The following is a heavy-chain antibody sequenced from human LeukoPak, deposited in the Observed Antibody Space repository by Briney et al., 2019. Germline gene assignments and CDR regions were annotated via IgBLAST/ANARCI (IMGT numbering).Heavy chain of an antibody. J-gene: IGHJ4*02. D-gene: IGHD3-9*01. Sequence: GGSLRLSCAASGFTFSSYAMSWVRQAPGKGLEWVSAISGSGGSTYYADSVKGRFTISRDNSKDTLYLQMNSLRAEDTTVYYCAKSPAHDWPYYFDYWGQGTLVTVSS. CDR1: GFTFSSYA. V-gene: IGHV3-23*01. CDR2: ISGSGGST. CDR3: AKSPAHDWPYYFDY.